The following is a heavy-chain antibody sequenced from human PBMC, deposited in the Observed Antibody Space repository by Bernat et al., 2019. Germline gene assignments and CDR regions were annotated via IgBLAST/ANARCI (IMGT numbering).Heavy chain of an antibody. CDR3: AKDYTVAAADCGAPVVY. D-gene: IGHD6-13*01. Sequence: VQLVESGGGVVQPGRSLRLSCAASGFTFSSYAMHWVRQAPGKGLEWVSAISYDGSNKYYADSVKGRFTISRDNSKNTLYLQMNSLRAEYTAVYYLAKDYTVAAADCGAPVVYWGQGTLVTVSS. J-gene: IGHJ4*02. V-gene: IGHV3-30*18. CDR2: ISYDGSNK. CDR1: GFTFSSYA.